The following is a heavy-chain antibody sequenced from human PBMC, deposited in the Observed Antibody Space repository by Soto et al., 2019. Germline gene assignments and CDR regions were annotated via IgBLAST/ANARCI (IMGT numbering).Heavy chain of an antibody. V-gene: IGHV1-18*01. Sequence: QVHLVQSGAEVKKPGASVKVSCKGSGYAFTTYGITWVRQAPGQGLEWMGWISAHNGNTNSAQKLQGRVTVTRDTSTITAYMELRSLRYDDTAVYYCARGRYGDYWGQGALVTVSS. J-gene: IGHJ4*02. CDR1: GYAFTTYG. CDR3: ARGRYGDY. D-gene: IGHD1-1*01. CDR2: ISAHNGNT.